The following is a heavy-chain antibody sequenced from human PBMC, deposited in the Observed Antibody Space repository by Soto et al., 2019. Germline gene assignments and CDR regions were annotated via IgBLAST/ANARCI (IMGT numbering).Heavy chain of an antibody. CDR1: GGSIVSYY. V-gene: IGHV4-59*07. J-gene: IGHJ3*02. Sequence: SDPLSITSTVYGGSIVSYYCHTIRSPPGKGLEWIGYIYYSGSTNYNPSLKSRVTISVDTSKNQFSLKLSSVTAADTAVYYCARVMITFGGVIVRAFDIWGQGTMVT. D-gene: IGHD3-16*02. CDR3: ARVMITFGGVIVRAFDI. CDR2: IYYSGST.